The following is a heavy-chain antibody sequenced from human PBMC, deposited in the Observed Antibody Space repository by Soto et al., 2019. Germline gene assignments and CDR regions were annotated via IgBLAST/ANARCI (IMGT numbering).Heavy chain of an antibody. CDR3: ARGEYSSSWDYYYYYMDV. CDR2: MNPNSGNT. D-gene: IGHD6-13*01. CDR1: GYTFTSYD. J-gene: IGHJ6*03. Sequence: ASVKVSCKASGYTFTSYDINWVRQATGQGLEWMGWMNPNSGNTGYAQKFQGRVTMTRNTSISTAYMELSSLRSEDTAVYYCARGEYSSSWDYYYYYMDVWGKGTTVTVSS. V-gene: IGHV1-8*01.